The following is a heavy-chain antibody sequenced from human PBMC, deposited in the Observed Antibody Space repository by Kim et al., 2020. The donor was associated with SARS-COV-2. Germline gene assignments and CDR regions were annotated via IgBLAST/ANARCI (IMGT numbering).Heavy chain of an antibody. CDR3: AREWTTVTNYYYYGMDV. CDR1: GGSISRGSYY. V-gene: IGHV4-61*02. Sequence: SETLSLTCTVSGGSISRGSYYWSWIRQPAGKGLEWIGRIFTSGSTSYNPSLKSRVSISLDTSKNQLSLKLTSVTAADTAVYYCAREWTTVTNYYYYGMDVWGLGTTVTVSS. CDR2: IFTSGST. D-gene: IGHD4-17*01. J-gene: IGHJ6*02.